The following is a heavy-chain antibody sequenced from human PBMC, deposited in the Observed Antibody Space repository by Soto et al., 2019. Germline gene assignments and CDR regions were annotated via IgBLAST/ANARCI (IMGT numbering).Heavy chain of an antibody. CDR2: IRIKAYGGTT. CDR3: TRDDVHCSGGTCYGIPLAV. J-gene: IGHJ6*04. D-gene: IGHD2-15*01. Sequence: GGSLRLSCTASGFTFGAYAMGWFRQAPGKGLEWVGFIRIKAYGGTTEYAASVKGRFTISWDDSVSIAYLQMNSLKTEDTGVYYCTRDDVHCSGGTCYGIPLAVWGKGTTVTVSS. CDR1: GFTFGAYA. V-gene: IGHV3-49*03.